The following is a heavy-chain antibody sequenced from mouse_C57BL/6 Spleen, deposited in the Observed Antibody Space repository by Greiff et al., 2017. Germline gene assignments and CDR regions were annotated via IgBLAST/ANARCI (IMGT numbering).Heavy chain of an antibody. V-gene: IGHV1-43*01. Sequence: VQLKQSGPELVKPGASVKISCKASGYSFPGYYMHWVKQSSEKSLEWIGEINPSTGGTSYNQKFKGKATLTVDKSSSTAYMQLKSLTSEDSAVYYCAREGGNYGVAYWGQGTLVTVSA. D-gene: IGHD2-1*01. CDR3: AREGGNYGVAY. J-gene: IGHJ3*01. CDR2: INPSTGGT. CDR1: GYSFPGYY.